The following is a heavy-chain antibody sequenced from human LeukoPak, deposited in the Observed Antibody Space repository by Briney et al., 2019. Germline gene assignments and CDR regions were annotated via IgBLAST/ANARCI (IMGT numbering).Heavy chain of an antibody. V-gene: IGHV3-7*01. CDR3: ARSHSYYYDSSGYYYPTAYYYYMDV. Sequence: PGGSLRLSCAASGFTFSSYWMSWVRQAPGKGLEWVANIKQDGSEKYYVDSVKGRFTIPRDNAKNSLYLQMNSLRAEDTAVYYCARSHSYYYDSSGYYYPTAYYYYMDVWGKGTTVTVSS. CDR2: IKQDGSEK. D-gene: IGHD3-22*01. CDR1: GFTFSSYW. J-gene: IGHJ6*03.